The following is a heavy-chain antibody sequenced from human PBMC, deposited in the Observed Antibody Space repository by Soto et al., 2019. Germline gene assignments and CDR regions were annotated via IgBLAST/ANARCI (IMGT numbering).Heavy chain of an antibody. CDR2: IRSRADDYAT. CDR3: TRWDSTVSILAYYYGMDV. CDR1: GFTFSGSA. D-gene: IGHD4-17*01. V-gene: IGHV3-73*01. J-gene: IGHJ6*02. Sequence: EVQLVESGGGLVQPGGALKLSCAASGFTFSGSAIHWVRQASGKGLEWVGRIRSRADDYATAYAASVKGRFTISRDDSQNTAHLQMNSLKTEDTAVYYCTRWDSTVSILAYYYGMDVWGRGTTVTVSS.